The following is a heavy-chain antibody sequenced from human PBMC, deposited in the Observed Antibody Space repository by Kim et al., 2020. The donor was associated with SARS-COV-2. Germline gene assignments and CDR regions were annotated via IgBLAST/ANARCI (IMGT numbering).Heavy chain of an antibody. Sequence: GGSLRLSCAASGFTFSSYSMNWVRQAPGKGLEWVSSISSSSSYIYYADSVKGRFTISRDNAKNSLYLQMNSLRAEDTAVYYCARVDSSLRYFDWLLEDSYYYYGMDVWGQGTTVTVSS. CDR1: GFTFSSYS. J-gene: IGHJ6*02. D-gene: IGHD3-9*01. CDR3: ARVDSSLRYFDWLLEDSYYYYGMDV. CDR2: ISSSSSYI. V-gene: IGHV3-21*01.